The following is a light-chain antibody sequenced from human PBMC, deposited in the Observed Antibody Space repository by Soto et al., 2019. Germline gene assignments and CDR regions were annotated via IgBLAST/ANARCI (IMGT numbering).Light chain of an antibody. CDR1: QGIIDY. J-gene: IGKJ1*01. CDR3: QKYNSAPRT. V-gene: IGKV1-27*01. Sequence: DIQMTQSPSSLAASVGDRVTITCRASQGIIDYLAWYQQKPGKAPKLLIYAASTLQSGVPSRFSGSGAGTDFPLTSTSLQPEDVATSYCQKYNSAPRTFGQGTKVEIK. CDR2: AAS.